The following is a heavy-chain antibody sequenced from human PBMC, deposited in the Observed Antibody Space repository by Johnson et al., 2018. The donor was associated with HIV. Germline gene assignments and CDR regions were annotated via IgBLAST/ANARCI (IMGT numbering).Heavy chain of an antibody. V-gene: IGHV3-30*03. CDR3: ARGRKTVTTVRPSAFDI. Sequence: VQLVESGGGVVQPGRSLRLSCAASGFTFSSYGMHWVRQAPGKGLEWVAVISYDGSNKYYADSVKGRFTISRDNSKNTLYLHMNSLRAEDTAVYYCARGRKTVTTVRPSAFDIWGQGTMVTVSS. CDR2: ISYDGSNK. D-gene: IGHD4-17*01. J-gene: IGHJ3*02. CDR1: GFTFSSYG.